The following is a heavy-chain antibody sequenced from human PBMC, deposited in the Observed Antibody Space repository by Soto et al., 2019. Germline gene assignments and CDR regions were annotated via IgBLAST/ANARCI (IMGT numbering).Heavy chain of an antibody. Sequence: QVQLVESGGGLVKPGGSLRLSCAASDFAFSDYYMSWIRQAPGKGLERVSYISSSGSTIYYADSVKGRFTISRDNAKNSLDVQISSLRAEDTAVYSCARDHLPVVYAAPGYMDVCGKGTTVTVSS. D-gene: IGHD2-8*02. CDR1: DFAFSDYY. V-gene: IGHV3-11*01. CDR2: ISSSGSTI. J-gene: IGHJ6*03. CDR3: ARDHLPVVYAAPGYMDV.